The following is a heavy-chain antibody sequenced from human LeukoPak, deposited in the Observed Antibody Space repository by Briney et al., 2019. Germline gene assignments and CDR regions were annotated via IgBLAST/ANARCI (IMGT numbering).Heavy chain of an antibody. V-gene: IGHV2-5*01. CDR1: GFSLSTSGVG. CDR2: IYWNDDK. D-gene: IGHD1-26*01. Sequence: SGPTLGDPTQPLTLTCTFSGFSLSTSGVGVGWIHQPPVKALEWLALIYWNDDKRYSPSLKSRLTITKVTSKNQVVLTMTNMDPVDPAPYSCAHSLPGGERYSGTPYSFDYWGQGTLVTVSS. J-gene: IGHJ4*02. CDR3: AHSLPGGERYSGTPYSFDY.